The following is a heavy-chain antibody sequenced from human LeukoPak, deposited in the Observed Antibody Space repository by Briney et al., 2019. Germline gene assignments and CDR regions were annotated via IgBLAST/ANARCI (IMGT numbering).Heavy chain of an antibody. CDR1: GFTFSSYS. J-gene: IGHJ4*02. CDR2: ISSSSSYI. D-gene: IGHD3-10*01. V-gene: IGHV3-21*01. CDR3: AKGGDLSGSYIG. Sequence: GGSLRLSCAASGFTFSSYSMNWVRQAPGKGLEWVSSISSSSSYIYYADSVKGRFTISRDNAKNSLYLQMNSLRAEDTAVYYCAKGGDLSGSYIGWGQGTLVTVSS.